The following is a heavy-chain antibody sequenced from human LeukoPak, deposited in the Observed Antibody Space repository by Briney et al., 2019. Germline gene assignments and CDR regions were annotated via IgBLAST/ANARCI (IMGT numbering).Heavy chain of an antibody. J-gene: IGHJ4*02. CDR2: IYYSGST. CDR1: GGSISSGGYY. Sequence: SETLSLTCTVSGGSISSGGYYWSWIRQHPGKGLEWIGYIYYSGSTYYNPSLKSRVTISVDTSKNQFSLKLSSVTAADTAVYHCAREDYCTNGVCRIIDYWGQGTLVTVSS. D-gene: IGHD2-8*01. V-gene: IGHV4-31*03. CDR3: AREDYCTNGVCRIIDY.